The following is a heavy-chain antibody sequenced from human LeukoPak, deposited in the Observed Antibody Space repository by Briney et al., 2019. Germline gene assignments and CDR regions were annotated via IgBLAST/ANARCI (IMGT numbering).Heavy chain of an antibody. Sequence: PSETLSLTCTVSGGSIRSYYWSWIRQPPGKGLECVGYIYYSGSTNYNPSLKSRVTISVDTSKNQFSLKLSSVTAADTAVYYCARSTGYSSSHFDYWGQGTLVTVSS. V-gene: IGHV4-59*01. D-gene: IGHD6-13*01. CDR1: GGSIRSYY. CDR3: ARSTGYSSSHFDY. CDR2: IYYSGST. J-gene: IGHJ4*02.